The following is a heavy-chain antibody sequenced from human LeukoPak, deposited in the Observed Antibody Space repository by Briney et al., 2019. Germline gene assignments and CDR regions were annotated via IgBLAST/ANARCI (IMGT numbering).Heavy chain of an antibody. CDR3: ARDVTILVPSLADY. J-gene: IGHJ4*02. V-gene: IGHV1-18*01. Sequence: ASVKVSCKASGYTFTSYGISWVRQAPGQGLEWMGWISAYNGNTNYAQKLQGRVTMTTDTSTSTAYMELRSLRSDDTAVYYCARDVTILVPSLADYWGQGTLVTVSS. D-gene: IGHD3-10*01. CDR1: GYTFTSYG. CDR2: ISAYNGNT.